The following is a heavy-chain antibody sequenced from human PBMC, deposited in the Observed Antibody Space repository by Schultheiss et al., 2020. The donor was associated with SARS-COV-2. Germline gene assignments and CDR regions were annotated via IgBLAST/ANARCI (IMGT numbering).Heavy chain of an antibody. CDR2: IYYSGST. CDR1: GGSFSGYY. J-gene: IGHJ3*02. V-gene: IGHV4-34*01. Sequence: SETLSLTCAVYGGSFSGYYWSWIRQPPGKGLEWIGYIYYSGSTHYNPSLKSRVTISVDTSKNQFSLKLSSVTAADTAVYYCARGGYGSGSYSPGAFDIWGQGTMVTVSS. D-gene: IGHD1-26*01. CDR3: ARGGYGSGSYSPGAFDI.